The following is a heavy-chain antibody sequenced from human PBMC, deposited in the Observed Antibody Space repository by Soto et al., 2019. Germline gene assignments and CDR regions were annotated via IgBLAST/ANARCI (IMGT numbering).Heavy chain of an antibody. CDR1: GFTVSGSA. D-gene: IGHD5-18*01. J-gene: IGHJ3*02. CDR2: IRSKANNYAT. V-gene: IGHV3-73*01. CDR3: SSYTTMVTGAFDI. Sequence: PGGSLRISFAACGFTVSGSAMDWVRQASGKGLEWVGRIRSKANNYATAYAASVKGRFTISRDDSKNMVYLQMNSLKTEDTAVYYCSSYTTMVTGAFDIWGQGTIVTVSS.